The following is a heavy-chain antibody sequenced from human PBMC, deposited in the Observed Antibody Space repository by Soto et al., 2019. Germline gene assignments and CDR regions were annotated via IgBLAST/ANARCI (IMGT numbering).Heavy chain of an antibody. Sequence: PGESLKISCKASGYTFTSSWIGWVRQMPGKGLEWMGIIYPGDSDTRYSPSFRGQITISADRSITTAYLQWSGLKASDTGMYYCARLSSCSNGVCYKFDYRGPGTLVTV. D-gene: IGHD2-8*01. V-gene: IGHV5-51*01. CDR2: IYPGDSDT. CDR1: GYTFTSSW. J-gene: IGHJ4*02. CDR3: ARLSSCSNGVCYKFDY.